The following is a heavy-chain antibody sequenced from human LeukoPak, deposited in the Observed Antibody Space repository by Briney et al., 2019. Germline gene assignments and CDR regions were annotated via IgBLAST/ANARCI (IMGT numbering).Heavy chain of an antibody. CDR1: DGSFSGYY. V-gene: IGHV4-34*01. Sequence: SETLSLTCAVYDGSFSGYYWSWIRQPPGKGLEWIGEINHSGSTNYNPSLKSRVTISVDRSKNQFSLKLSSVTAADTAVYYCARDLLAAAGSGLGYWGQGTLVTVSS. D-gene: IGHD6-13*01. CDR2: INHSGST. CDR3: ARDLLAAAGSGLGY. J-gene: IGHJ4*02.